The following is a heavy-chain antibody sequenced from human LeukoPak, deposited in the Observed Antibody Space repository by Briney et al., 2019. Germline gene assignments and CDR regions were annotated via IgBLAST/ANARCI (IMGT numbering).Heavy chain of an antibody. Sequence: GASVKVSCKASGGTFSSYAISWVRQAPGQGLEWMGGIIPIFGTANYAQKFQGRVTITTDESTSTAYMELSSLRSEDTAVYYCASAVAAKVGFDYWGQGTLVTVSS. CDR1: GGTFSSYA. V-gene: IGHV1-69*05. CDR2: IIPIFGTA. D-gene: IGHD2-15*01. J-gene: IGHJ4*02. CDR3: ASAVAAKVGFDY.